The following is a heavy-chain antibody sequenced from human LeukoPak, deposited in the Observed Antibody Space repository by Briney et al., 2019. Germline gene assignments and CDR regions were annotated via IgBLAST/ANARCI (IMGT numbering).Heavy chain of an antibody. CDR2: INSDGSST. D-gene: IGHD3-16*01. V-gene: IGHV3-74*01. J-gene: IGHJ6*03. CDR1: GFTFRNYE. Sequence: PGGSLRLSCAASGFTFRNYEMNWIRQAPGKGLVWVSRINSDGSSTSYADSVKGRFTISRDNAKNTLYLQMNSLRAEDTAVYYCARDYTQYYYYYYMDVWGKGTTVTVSS. CDR3: ARDYTQYYYYYYMDV.